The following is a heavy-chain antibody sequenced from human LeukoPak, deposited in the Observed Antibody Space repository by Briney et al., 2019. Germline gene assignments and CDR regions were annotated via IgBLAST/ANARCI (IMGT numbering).Heavy chain of an antibody. CDR1: GGSVSSYY. Sequence: KTSETLSLTCTVSGGSVSSYYWSWIRQPPGKGLEWIGTIYNSGTTYYNPSLKSRVTISVDTSKNQFSLKLSSVTAADTAVYSCATAYSSGWYRWYFDHWGQGTLVTVSS. J-gene: IGHJ4*02. V-gene: IGHV4-59*02. CDR2: IYNSGTT. CDR3: ATAYSSGWYRWYFDH. D-gene: IGHD6-19*01.